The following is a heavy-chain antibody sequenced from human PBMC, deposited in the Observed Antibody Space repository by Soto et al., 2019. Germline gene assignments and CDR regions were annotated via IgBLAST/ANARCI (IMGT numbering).Heavy chain of an antibody. CDR2: ISSSSSYI. D-gene: IGHD3-10*01. Sequence: EVQLVESGGDLVKPGGSLRLSCAASGFTFSSYSMNWVRQAPGKGLEWVSSISSSSSYIYYADSVKGRFTISRDNAKNSLYLQMNSLRAEDTAVYYCARDRAFGELVYYYYYGMDVWGQGTTVTVSS. CDR1: GFTFSSYS. V-gene: IGHV3-21*01. CDR3: ARDRAFGELVYYYYYGMDV. J-gene: IGHJ6*02.